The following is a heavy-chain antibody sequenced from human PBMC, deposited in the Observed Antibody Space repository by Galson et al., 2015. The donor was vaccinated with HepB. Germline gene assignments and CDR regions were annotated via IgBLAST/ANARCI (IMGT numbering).Heavy chain of an antibody. Sequence: SVKVSCKASGYTFTSYGISWVRQAPGQGLEWMGWISAYNGNTNYAQKLQGRVTMTTDTSTSTAYMELRSLRSDDTAVYYCATNLGGYSSSWYVYFQHWGQGTLVTVSS. CDR3: ATNLGGYSSSWYVYFQH. V-gene: IGHV1-18*04. J-gene: IGHJ1*01. D-gene: IGHD6-13*01. CDR1: GYTFTSYG. CDR2: ISAYNGNT.